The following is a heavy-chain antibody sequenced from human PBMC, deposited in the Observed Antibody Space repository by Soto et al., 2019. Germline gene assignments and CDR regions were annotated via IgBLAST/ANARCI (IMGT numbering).Heavy chain of an antibody. J-gene: IGHJ4*02. D-gene: IGHD1-26*01. CDR1: GFTFSSYA. CDR2: IIGSGGRT. CDR3: AKTRLVGATRALNFAY. Sequence: EVQLLESGGGLVQPGGSLRLSCAASGFTFSSYAISWVLQAPGKGLEWVSAIIGSGGRTYYADSVKGRFTISRDNSKNTLYQQMNSLRAEDTAVYYCAKTRLVGATRALNFAYWGQGTLVTVSS. V-gene: IGHV3-23*01.